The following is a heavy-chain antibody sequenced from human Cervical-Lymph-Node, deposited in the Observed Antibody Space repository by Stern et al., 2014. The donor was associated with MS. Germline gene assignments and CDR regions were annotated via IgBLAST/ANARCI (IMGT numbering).Heavy chain of an antibody. V-gene: IGHV1-46*01. CDR2: INPSGGST. J-gene: IGHJ6*02. CDR3: AREVAGHRLGMMDV. Sequence: VQLVQSGADVKKPGASVTVSCKASGYTFTSNYMHWVRQAPGQGLQWMGIINPSGGSTSYAQKFQGRVTMTRDTSTSTVYMELSSLRSEDTAVYYCAREVAGHRLGMMDVWGQGTTVTVSS. D-gene: IGHD6-19*01. CDR1: GYTFTSNY.